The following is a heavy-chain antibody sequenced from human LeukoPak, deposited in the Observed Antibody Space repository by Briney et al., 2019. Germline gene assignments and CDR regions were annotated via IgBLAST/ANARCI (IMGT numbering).Heavy chain of an antibody. CDR3: AIRTGYDYVWGSYRLARFFDY. Sequence: SQTLSLTCAVSGGSISSGGYSWSWIRQPPGKGLEWIGYIYHTGSTYYNPSLKSRVTISVDRSKNQFSLKLSSVTAADTAVYYCAIRTGYDYVWGSYRLARFFDYWGQGTLVTVSS. CDR1: GGSISSGGYS. CDR2: IYHTGST. D-gene: IGHD3-16*02. J-gene: IGHJ4*02. V-gene: IGHV4-30-2*01.